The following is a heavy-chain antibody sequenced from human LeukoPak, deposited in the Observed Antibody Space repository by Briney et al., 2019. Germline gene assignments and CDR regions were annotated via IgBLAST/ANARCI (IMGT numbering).Heavy chain of an antibody. J-gene: IGHJ6*03. Sequence: SETLSLTCNVSGGSIRGYHWSWIRQPPGNGLEWLEYIYFSGSSNYNPSLKSRVTMTADTSKNQFSLKLSSVTAADTAVYYCARVPRSYYYYYYMDVWGKGTTVTVSS. CDR3: ARVPRSYYYYYYMDV. CDR2: IYFSGSS. V-gene: IGHV4-59*01. CDR1: GGSIRGYH.